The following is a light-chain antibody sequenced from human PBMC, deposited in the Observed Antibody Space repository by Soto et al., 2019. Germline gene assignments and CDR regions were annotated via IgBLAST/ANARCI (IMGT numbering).Light chain of an antibody. Sequence: DIQMTQSPSSLSASVGDRVTIACRASQGIKNYLVWYQQKPGKVPKLLIYAASTLQSGVPSRFSGSGSGTDFTLTISGLQPEDVATYYCQKYNGAQWTFGQGTKVEIK. CDR1: QGIKNY. J-gene: IGKJ1*01. CDR2: AAS. CDR3: QKYNGAQWT. V-gene: IGKV1-27*01.